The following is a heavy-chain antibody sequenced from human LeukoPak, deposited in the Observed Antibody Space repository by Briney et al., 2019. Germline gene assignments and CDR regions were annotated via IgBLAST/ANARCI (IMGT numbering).Heavy chain of an antibody. CDR3: ATTGYCSSTSCSNWFDP. CDR1: GYTLTELS. D-gene: IGHD2-2*01. V-gene: IGHV1-24*01. CDR2: FDPEDGET. J-gene: IGHJ5*02. Sequence: ASVTVSCKVSGYTLTELSMHWVRQAPGKGLEWMGGFDPEDGETIYAQKFQGRVTMTEDTSTDTAYMELSSLRCEDTAVYYCATTGYCSSTSCSNWFDPWGQGTLVTVSS.